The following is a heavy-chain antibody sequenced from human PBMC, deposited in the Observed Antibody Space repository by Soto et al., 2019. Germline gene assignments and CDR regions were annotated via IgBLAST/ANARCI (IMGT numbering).Heavy chain of an antibody. CDR2: INPNSGGT. CDR1: GYTFTGYY. D-gene: IGHD3-22*01. J-gene: IGHJ4*02. V-gene: IGHV1-2*04. Sequence: ASVKVSCKASGYTFTGYYMHWVRQAPGQGLEWMGWINPNSGGTNYAQKFQGWVTMTRDTSISTAYMELSRLRSDDTAVYYCARDYYDSSGYYYDYWGQGTLVTSPQ. CDR3: ARDYYDSSGYYYDY.